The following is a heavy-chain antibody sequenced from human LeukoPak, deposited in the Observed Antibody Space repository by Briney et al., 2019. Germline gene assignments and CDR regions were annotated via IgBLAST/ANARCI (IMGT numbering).Heavy chain of an antibody. D-gene: IGHD5-18*01. CDR1: GGSISSGDYY. CDR2: IYYSGST. J-gene: IGHJ6*02. Sequence: RASETLSLTCTVSGGSISSGDYYWSWLRQPPGKGLEWIGYIYYSGSTYYNPSLKSRVTISVDTSKNQFSLKLSSVTAADTAVYYCARHCGYSYGYWDCMDVWGQGTTVTVSS. CDR3: ARHCGYSYGYWDCMDV. V-gene: IGHV4-30-4*01.